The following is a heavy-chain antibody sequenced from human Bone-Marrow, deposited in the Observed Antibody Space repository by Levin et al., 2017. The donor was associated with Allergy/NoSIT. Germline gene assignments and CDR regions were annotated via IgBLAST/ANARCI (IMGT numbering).Heavy chain of an antibody. V-gene: IGHV5-51*01. J-gene: IGHJ3*01. CDR2: IYPGDSDV. CDR1: GFDFATTW. CDR3: ARLWNSFTSITRSFDV. Sequence: GESLKISCEGLGFDFATTWIAWVRQMPGKGLEWMGIIYPGDSDVSYSPSFQGQVTISVDKSVNTAFLHWRSLNASDNGIFYCARLWNSFTSITRSFDVWGQGTKVTVSP. D-gene: IGHD5-12*01.